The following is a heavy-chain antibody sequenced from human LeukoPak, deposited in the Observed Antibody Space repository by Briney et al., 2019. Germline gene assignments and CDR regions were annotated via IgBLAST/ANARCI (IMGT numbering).Heavy chain of an antibody. D-gene: IGHD4-17*01. CDR3: AKDGAEKTVTIRAIY. V-gene: IGHV3-48*03. CDR1: GFTFSSYE. Sequence: GGPLRLSCAASGFTFSSYEMNWVRQAPGKGLEWVSYISSSGSTIYYADSVTGRFTISRDNSKNTLYLQMNSLRAEDTAVYHCAKDGAEKTVTIRAIYWGQGTLVTVSS. J-gene: IGHJ4*02. CDR2: ISSSGSTI.